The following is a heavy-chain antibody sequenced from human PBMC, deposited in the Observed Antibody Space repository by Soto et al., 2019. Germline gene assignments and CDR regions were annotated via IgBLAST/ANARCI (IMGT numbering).Heavy chain of an antibody. CDR1: GGSFSGYY. D-gene: IGHD2-2*01. CDR2: INHSGST. V-gene: IGHV4-34*01. CDR3: ARGPKYQLGGFDY. J-gene: IGHJ4*02. Sequence: SETLSLTCAVYGGSFSGYYWSWIRRPPGKGLEWIGEINHSGSTNYNPSLKSRVTISVDTSKNQFSLKLSSVTAADTAVYYCARGPKYQLGGFDYWGQGTLVTVSS.